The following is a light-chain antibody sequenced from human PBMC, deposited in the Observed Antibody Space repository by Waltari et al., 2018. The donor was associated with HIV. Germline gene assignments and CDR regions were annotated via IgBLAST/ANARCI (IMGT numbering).Light chain of an antibody. CDR2: AAS. CDR1: QSISSY. CDR3: QQSNSSPFT. V-gene: IGKV1-39*01. J-gene: IGKJ3*01. Sequence: DIQMNQSSSSLSASVGNRVTITCRASQSISSYLNWYQQKPGKAPKLLIYAASSLQSGVPSRFSGSGFGTDFTLTISSLQPEDFATYYCQQSNSSPFTFGPGTKVDIK.